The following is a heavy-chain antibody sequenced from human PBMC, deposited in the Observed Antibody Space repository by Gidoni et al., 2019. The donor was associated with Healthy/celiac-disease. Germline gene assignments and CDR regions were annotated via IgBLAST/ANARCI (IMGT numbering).Heavy chain of an antibody. J-gene: IGHJ4*02. CDR1: GFTFSSYA. D-gene: IGHD2-21*01. V-gene: IGHV3-23*01. Sequence: EVQLLESGGGLVQPGGSLRLSGAASGFTFSSYAMSWVRQAPGKGLEWVSAISGSGGSTYYADSVKGRFTISRDNSKNTLYLQMNSLRAEDTAVYYCAKLGRVVIAISGFDYWGQGTLVTVSS. CDR2: ISGSGGST. CDR3: AKLGRVVIAISGFDY.